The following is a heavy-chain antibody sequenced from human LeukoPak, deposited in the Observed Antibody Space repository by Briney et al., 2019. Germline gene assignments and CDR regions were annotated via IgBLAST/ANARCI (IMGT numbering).Heavy chain of an antibody. D-gene: IGHD5-18*01. Sequence: GGSLRLSCAASGFTFSSYSMNWVRQAPGKGLEWVSYISSSSYIYYADSVKGRFTISRDNAKNSLYLQMNSLRAEDTAVYYCAREQDTAMVTDAFDIWGQGTMVTVSS. V-gene: IGHV3-21*05. CDR3: AREQDTAMVTDAFDI. CDR2: ISSSSYI. J-gene: IGHJ3*02. CDR1: GFTFSSYS.